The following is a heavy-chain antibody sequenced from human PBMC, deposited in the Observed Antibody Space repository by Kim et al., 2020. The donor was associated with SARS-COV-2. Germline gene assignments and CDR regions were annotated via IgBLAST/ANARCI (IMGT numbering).Heavy chain of an antibody. D-gene: IGHD2-21*01. Sequence: YSSRFQGRVTISMDTSASTAYMELSSLRSEDTAVYYCAREDCSLSIYGMDVWGQGTTVAVSS. CDR3: AREDCSLSIYGMDV. V-gene: IGHV1-3*01. J-gene: IGHJ6*02.